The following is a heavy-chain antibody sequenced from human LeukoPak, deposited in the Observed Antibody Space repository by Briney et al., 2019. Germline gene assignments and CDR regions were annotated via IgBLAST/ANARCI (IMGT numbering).Heavy chain of an antibody. V-gene: IGHV4-39*07. D-gene: IGHD6-13*01. CDR1: GGSISSSSYY. Sequence: SETLSLTCTVSGGSISSSSYYWGWIRQPPGKGLEWIGSIYYSGSTYYNPSLKSRVTISVDTSKNQFSLKLTSVTAADSAVYHCARSRLAAAGGFDYWGQGTLVTVSS. CDR3: ARSRLAAAGGFDY. J-gene: IGHJ4*02. CDR2: IYYSGST.